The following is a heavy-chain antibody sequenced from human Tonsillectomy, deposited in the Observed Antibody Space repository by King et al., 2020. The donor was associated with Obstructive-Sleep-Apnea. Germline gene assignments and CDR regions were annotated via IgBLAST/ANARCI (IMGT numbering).Heavy chain of an antibody. CDR2: IYPGDSHT. Sequence: VQLVESGAEVRKPGESLKISCKAFGYSFTSYWIGWVRQMPGKGLEWMGIIYPGDSHTIYSPSFQGQVFMSVDRATSTAYLQWSSLKASDTAMYFCARHRVERPDTWVDYWGQGTLVTVSS. CDR3: ARHRVERPDTWVDY. D-gene: IGHD1-1*01. CDR1: GYSFTSYW. V-gene: IGHV5-51*01. J-gene: IGHJ4*02.